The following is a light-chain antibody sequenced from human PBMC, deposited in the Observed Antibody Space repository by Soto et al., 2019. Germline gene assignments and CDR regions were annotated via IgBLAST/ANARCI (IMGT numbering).Light chain of an antibody. V-gene: IGKV3-20*01. J-gene: IGKJ1*01. Sequence: EIVLTQSPGTLSLSPGERATLSCRATESVVSNYLAWYQLKPGQAPRLLIYDASSRATGIPDGFSGSGSGTDFTLTISRLEPEDFAVYYCQQYGSIPWTFGQGTKVDI. CDR1: ESVVSNY. CDR2: DAS. CDR3: QQYGSIPWT.